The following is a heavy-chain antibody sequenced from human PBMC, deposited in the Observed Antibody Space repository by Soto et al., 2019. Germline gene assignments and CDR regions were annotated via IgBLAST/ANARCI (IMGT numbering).Heavy chain of an antibody. CDR1: GCSISNGAYC. Sequence: PSETLPLTCAVSGCSISNGAYCWSCLAPPPGQGLEWIGYIYHGGSTYYHPSLKSRVTISVDRSKNQFSLKLSSVTAADTAVYYCARHSGDCSSTSCYDHFDYWGQGTLVTVSS. J-gene: IGHJ4*02. D-gene: IGHD2-2*01. V-gene: IGHV4-30-2*01. CDR2: IYHGGST. CDR3: ARHSGDCSSTSCYDHFDY.